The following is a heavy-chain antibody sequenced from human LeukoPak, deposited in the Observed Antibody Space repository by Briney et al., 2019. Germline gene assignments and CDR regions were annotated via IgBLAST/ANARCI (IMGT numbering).Heavy chain of an antibody. D-gene: IGHD4-17*01. CDR3: AKGDYGDYNAFDI. CDR1: GFTFSSNA. V-gene: IGHV3-30*18. J-gene: IGHJ3*02. CDR2: ISYDGSNK. Sequence: PGGSLRLSCAASGFTFSSNAMHWVRQAPGKGLEWVAVISYDGSNKYYADSVKGRFTISRDNSKNTLYLQMNSLRAEDTAVYYCAKGDYGDYNAFDIWGQGTMVTVSS.